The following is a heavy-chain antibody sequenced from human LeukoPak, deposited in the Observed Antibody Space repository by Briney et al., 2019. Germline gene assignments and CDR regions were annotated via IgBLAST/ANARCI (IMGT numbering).Heavy chain of an antibody. D-gene: IGHD3-9*01. Sequence: PGGSLRLSCAASGFTFSNYSMSWVRQAPGKGLEWVSAITGGGSGIYYADSMKSRFTISRDNSKNTLYLQINSLRAEDTAVYYCAKWGDYDVLTGYYVSDYWGQGTLVTV. V-gene: IGHV3-23*01. CDR3: AKWGDYDVLTGYYVSDY. CDR1: GFTFSNYS. CDR2: ITGGGSGI. J-gene: IGHJ4*02.